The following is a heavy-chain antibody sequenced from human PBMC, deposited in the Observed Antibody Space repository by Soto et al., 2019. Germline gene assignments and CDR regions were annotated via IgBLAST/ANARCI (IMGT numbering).Heavy chain of an antibody. Sequence: PSETHSLTCAVYGGTLSGYYWSWIRQPPGKGLEWIGEINHSGSTNYNPSLKSRVTISVDTSKNQFSLKLSSVTAADTAVYYCARELRGSGTYYYYYMDXWGKGTTVTAS. CDR3: ARELRGSGTYYYYYMDX. V-gene: IGHV4-34*01. D-gene: IGHD5-12*01. CDR1: GGTLSGYY. CDR2: INHSGST. J-gene: IGHJ6*03.